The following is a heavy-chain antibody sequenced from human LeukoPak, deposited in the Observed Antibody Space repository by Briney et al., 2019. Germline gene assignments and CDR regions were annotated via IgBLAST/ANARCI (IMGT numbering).Heavy chain of an antibody. Sequence: PSETLSLTCTVSGGSISSGDYYWSWIRQPPGKGLEWIGYIYYSGSTYYNPSLKSRVTISVDTSKNQFSLKLSSVTAADTAVYYCARVSDSSGSPDAFDIWGQGTMVTVSS. V-gene: IGHV4-30-4*02. CDR1: GGSISSGDYY. CDR3: ARVSDSSGSPDAFDI. CDR2: IYYSGST. D-gene: IGHD3-22*01. J-gene: IGHJ3*02.